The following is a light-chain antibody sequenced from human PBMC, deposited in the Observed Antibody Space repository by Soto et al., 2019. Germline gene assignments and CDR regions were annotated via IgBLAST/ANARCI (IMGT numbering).Light chain of an antibody. Sequence: IVMTQSPATLSVSPGESATLSCRASQSVSSNLAWYQQKPGQVPRLLIYGASTRATGIPDRFSGSGSGAEFTLTISSLQSEDLAVYYCQQYNNWPRTFGQGTKVEIK. J-gene: IGKJ1*01. CDR2: GAS. V-gene: IGKV3-15*01. CDR1: QSVSSN. CDR3: QQYNNWPRT.